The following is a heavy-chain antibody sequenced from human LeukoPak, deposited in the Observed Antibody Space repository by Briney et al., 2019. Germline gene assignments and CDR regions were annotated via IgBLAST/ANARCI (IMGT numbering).Heavy chain of an antibody. CDR1: GYSFTDYY. V-gene: IGHV1-2*02. CDR2: INPNSGGT. D-gene: IGHD1-1*01. Sequence: ASVKVSCKTSGYSFTDYYIHWVRQAPGQGLEWMGWINPNSGGTNYAQKFQGRVTMTRDTSISTAYMELSRLRSDDTAVYYCARDESGTTGGVDYWGQGTLVTVSS. CDR3: ARDESGTTGGVDY. J-gene: IGHJ4*02.